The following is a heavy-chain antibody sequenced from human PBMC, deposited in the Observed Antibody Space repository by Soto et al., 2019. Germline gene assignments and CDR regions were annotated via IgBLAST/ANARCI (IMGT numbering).Heavy chain of an antibody. CDR1: GYTFTNFG. J-gene: IGHJ4*02. CDR3: ARARMFSGAHHDY. D-gene: IGHD1-26*01. CDR2: ITPYNGNA. Sequence: QVHLVQSGAVVENPGPSVKVSCKASGYTFTNFGINWVRQAPGQGLEWMGWITPYNGNANYPQKHQDRLTITTDTSTNTAYLELRSLRSDDTAVYFCARARMFSGAHHDYWGQGTRVTVSS. V-gene: IGHV1-18*04.